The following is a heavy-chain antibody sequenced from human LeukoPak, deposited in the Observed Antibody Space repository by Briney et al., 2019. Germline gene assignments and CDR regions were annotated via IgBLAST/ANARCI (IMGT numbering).Heavy chain of an antibody. D-gene: IGHD2-2*01. CDR3: AREGYCSSTSCREYFQH. CDR2: IGSSSSYI. CDR1: GFTFSSYS. J-gene: IGHJ1*01. Sequence: GGSLRLSCAASGFTFSSYSMNWVRQAPGKGLEWVSSIGSSSSYIYYADSVKGRFTISRDNAKNSLYLQMNSLRAEDTAVYYCAREGYCSSTSCREYFQHWGQGTLVTVSS. V-gene: IGHV3-21*01.